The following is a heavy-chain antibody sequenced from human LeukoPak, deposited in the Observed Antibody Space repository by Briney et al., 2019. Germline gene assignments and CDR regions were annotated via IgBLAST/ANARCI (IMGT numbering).Heavy chain of an antibody. CDR3: ATQYYYDSSGYYREHDY. V-gene: IGHV3-74*01. CDR1: GFTFSNYW. Sequence: GGSLRLSCAASGFTFSNYWMHWVRQAPGEGLVWVSRINSDGSTTSYADSVKGRFTISRDNAKNTLYLQMNSLRAEDTAVYFCATQYYYDSSGYYREHDYWGQGTPVTVSS. CDR2: INSDGSTT. D-gene: IGHD3-22*01. J-gene: IGHJ4*02.